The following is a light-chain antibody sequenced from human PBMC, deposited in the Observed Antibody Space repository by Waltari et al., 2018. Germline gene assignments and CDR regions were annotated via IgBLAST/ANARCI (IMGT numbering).Light chain of an antibody. CDR1: QSVTNSY. J-gene: IGKJ1*01. Sequence: IVLTQSPAPLSLSPGDRATLSCGASQSVTNSYLAWYQQKPGLAPRLLIYDASSRATDIPERFSGSGSGTDFTLTISRLEPEDFAVYYCQQYGDSPWTFGQGTKVEIK. CDR3: QQYGDSPWT. V-gene: IGKV3D-20*01. CDR2: DAS.